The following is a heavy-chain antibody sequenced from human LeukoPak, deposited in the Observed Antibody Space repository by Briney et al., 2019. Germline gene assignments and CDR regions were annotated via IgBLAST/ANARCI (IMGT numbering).Heavy chain of an antibody. Sequence: ASVKVSCKASGYTFTGYYMHWVRQAPGQGLEWMGWINPNSGGTNYAQKFQGRVTMTRDTSISTAYMELSRLRSDDTAVYYCARGPRRTTRGYWFDPWGQETLVTVSS. J-gene: IGHJ5*02. CDR3: ARGPRRTTRGYWFDP. V-gene: IGHV1-2*02. CDR1: GYTFTGYY. CDR2: INPNSGGT. D-gene: IGHD4-11*01.